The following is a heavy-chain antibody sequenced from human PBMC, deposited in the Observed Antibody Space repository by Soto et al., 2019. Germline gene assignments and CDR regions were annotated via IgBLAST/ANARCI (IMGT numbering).Heavy chain of an antibody. Sequence: RLSCAASGFTFSSYAMHWVRQAPGKGLEWVAVISYDGSNKYYADSVKGRFTISRDNSKNTLYLQMNSLRAEDTAVYYCARANYYDSSGYYELEYYFDYWGQGTLVTVSS. V-gene: IGHV3-30-3*01. D-gene: IGHD3-22*01. CDR2: ISYDGSNK. J-gene: IGHJ4*02. CDR1: GFTFSSYA. CDR3: ARANYYDSSGYYELEYYFDY.